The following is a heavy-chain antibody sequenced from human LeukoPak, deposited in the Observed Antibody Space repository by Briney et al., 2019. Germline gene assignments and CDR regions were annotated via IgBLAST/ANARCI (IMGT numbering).Heavy chain of an antibody. J-gene: IGHJ4*02. CDR3: ARDRYYGPDY. CDR1: GFTFSGTA. Sequence: PGGSLRLFCEASGFTFSGTAMNWVRQAPGKGLEWIAYISDSSSFIFYVDSVRGRFTISRDNAKNSLYLQVDSLSDEDTAVYYCARDRYYGPDYWGQGTLVTVSS. V-gene: IGHV3-48*02. CDR2: ISDSSSFI. D-gene: IGHD3-10*01.